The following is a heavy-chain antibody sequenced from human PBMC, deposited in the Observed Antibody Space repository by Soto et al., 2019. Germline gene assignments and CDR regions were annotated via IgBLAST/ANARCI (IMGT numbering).Heavy chain of an antibody. V-gene: IGHV1-46*01. J-gene: IGHJ6*02. CDR2: IYPRGGTT. CDR1: GYNFTSHY. Sequence: AASVKVSCKASGYNFTSHYMHWVRQAPGQGLESMGIIYPRGGTTIYAKKFQGRVTMTRDTSTHTFYMELSSLRSEDTAMYYCARVGYSSTGPTFHYRGLDVWGQGTTVTVSS. CDR3: ARVGYSSTGPTFHYRGLDV. D-gene: IGHD3-22*01.